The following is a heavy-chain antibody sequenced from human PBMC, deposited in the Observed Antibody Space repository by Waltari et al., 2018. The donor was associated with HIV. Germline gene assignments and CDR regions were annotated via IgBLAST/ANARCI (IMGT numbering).Heavy chain of an antibody. CDR2: IKQDGSEK. CDR1: AFTFSSYW. V-gene: IGHV3-7*04. D-gene: IGHD3-10*01. J-gene: IGHJ4*02. CDR3: ARGGFYGSGSKVN. Sequence: EVQLVESGGGWVQPGGYLRVSCAAPAFTFSSYWMMWVRQAPGRGGEWVANIKQDGSEKYDVDSVKGRFTISRDNAENSLYLQMNSLRAEDTAVYYCARGGFYGSGSKVNWGQGTLVTVSS.